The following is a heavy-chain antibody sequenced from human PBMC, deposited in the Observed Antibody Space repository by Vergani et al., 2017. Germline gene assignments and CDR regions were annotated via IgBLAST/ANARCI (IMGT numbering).Heavy chain of an antibody. J-gene: IGHJ6*02. Sequence: QVQLQESGPGLVKPSQTLSLTCTVPGGSISSGSYYWSWIRQPAGKGLEWIGRIYTSGSTKYNPSLRSRVTISVDTSKNQFSLKLSAVTAAVTAVYYCALVPKLYGMDVWGQGTTVTVSS. CDR3: ALVPKLYGMDV. CDR2: IYTSGST. V-gene: IGHV4-61*02. D-gene: IGHD6-6*01. CDR1: GGSISSGSYY.